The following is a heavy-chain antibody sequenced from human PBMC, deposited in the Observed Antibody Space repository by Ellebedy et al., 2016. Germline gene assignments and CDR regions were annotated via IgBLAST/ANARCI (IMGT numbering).Heavy chain of an antibody. CDR2: ISYDGSNK. Sequence: GGSLRLSCAASGFTFSSYGMHWVRQAPGKGLEWVAAISYDGSNKYYADSVKGRFTISRDNSKNTLYLQMNSLRVEDTAVYYCARAGVVGAIWSAFDIWGQGTMVTVSS. V-gene: IGHV3-30*03. CDR3: ARAGVVGAIWSAFDI. CDR1: GFTFSSYG. J-gene: IGHJ3*02. D-gene: IGHD1-26*01.